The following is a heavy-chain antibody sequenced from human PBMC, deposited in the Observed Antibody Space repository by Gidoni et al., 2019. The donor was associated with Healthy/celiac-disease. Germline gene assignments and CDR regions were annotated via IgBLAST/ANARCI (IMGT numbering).Heavy chain of an antibody. CDR2: ISSSSSTI. Sequence: EVQLVESGGGLVQPGGSLRLSCAASGFTFSSYSMNWVRQAPGKGLEWVSYISSSSSTIYYADSGKGRFTISRDNAKNSLYLQMNSLRDEDTAVYYCARGLYDSSGYDNWFDPWGQGTLVTVSS. CDR1: GFTFSSYS. CDR3: ARGLYDSSGYDNWFDP. D-gene: IGHD3-22*01. V-gene: IGHV3-48*02. J-gene: IGHJ5*02.